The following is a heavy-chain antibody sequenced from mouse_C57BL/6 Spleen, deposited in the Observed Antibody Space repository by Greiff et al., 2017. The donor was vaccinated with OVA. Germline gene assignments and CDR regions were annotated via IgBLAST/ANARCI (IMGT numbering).Heavy chain of an antibody. CDR3: ARSYYYGSSYEYSMDY. Sequence: EVKLQQSGPELVKPGDSVKISCKASGYSFTGYFMNWVMQSHGKSLEWIGRINPYNGDTFYNQKFKGKATLTVDKSSSTAHMELRSLTSEDSAVYYCARSYYYGSSYEYSMDYWGQGTSVTVSS. CDR1: GYSFTGYF. V-gene: IGHV1-20*01. CDR2: INPYNGDT. D-gene: IGHD1-1*01. J-gene: IGHJ4*01.